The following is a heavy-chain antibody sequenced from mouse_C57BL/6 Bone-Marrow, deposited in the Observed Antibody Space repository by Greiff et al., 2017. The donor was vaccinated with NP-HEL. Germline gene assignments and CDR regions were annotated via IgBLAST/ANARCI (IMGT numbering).Heavy chain of an antibody. J-gene: IGHJ1*03. CDR2: INPNNGGT. D-gene: IGHD1-1*01. V-gene: IGHV1-26*01. CDR1: GYTFTDYY. Sequence: VQLQQSGPELVKPGASVKISCKASGYTFTDYYMNWVKQSHGKSLEWIGDINPNNGGTSYNQKFKGKATLTVDKSSSTAYMELRSLTSEDSAVYYCARLILLRWYFDVWGTGTTVTVSS. CDR3: ARLILLRWYFDV.